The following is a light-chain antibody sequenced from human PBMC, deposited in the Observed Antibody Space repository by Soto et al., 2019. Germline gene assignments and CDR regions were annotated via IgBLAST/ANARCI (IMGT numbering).Light chain of an antibody. Sequence: EIVLTQSPCTLSLSPGERATLSCGASQSVSSSYLAWYQQKPGQAPRLLISGASTRATGIPARFSGSGSGTEFTLTISSLQSEDFAVYYCQQYDNWPLTFGGGTKVDIK. J-gene: IGKJ4*01. V-gene: IGKV3-15*01. CDR2: GAS. CDR3: QQYDNWPLT. CDR1: QSVSSSY.